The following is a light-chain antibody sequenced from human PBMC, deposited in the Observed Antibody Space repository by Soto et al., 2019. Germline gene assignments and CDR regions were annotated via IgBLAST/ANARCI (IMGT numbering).Light chain of an antibody. J-gene: IGKJ5*01. CDR2: SAS. CDR3: QQLNSYPQT. Sequence: IQLTQCASSLSTSVGVRVTITCQASRGISSYLAWYQQKPGKAPKLLVYSASTLQSGVPSRFSGSGSGPDFTLTISSLQPEDSATYFCQQLNSYPQTFGQGTRLEIK. CDR1: RGISSY. V-gene: IGKV1-9*01.